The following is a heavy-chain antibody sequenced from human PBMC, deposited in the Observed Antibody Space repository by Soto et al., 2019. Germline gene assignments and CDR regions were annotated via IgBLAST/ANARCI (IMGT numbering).Heavy chain of an antibody. CDR2: ISGSGGST. Sequence: EVQLLESGGGLVQPGGSLRLSCATSGFTFSSYAMSWVRQAPGKGLEWVSAISGSGGSTYYADSVKGRFTISRDNSKNTLYLQMNSLRAEDTAVYYCATPGSSLQSGAFDYWGQGTLVTVSS. CDR3: ATPGSSLQSGAFDY. D-gene: IGHD6-6*01. J-gene: IGHJ4*02. CDR1: GFTFSSYA. V-gene: IGHV3-23*01.